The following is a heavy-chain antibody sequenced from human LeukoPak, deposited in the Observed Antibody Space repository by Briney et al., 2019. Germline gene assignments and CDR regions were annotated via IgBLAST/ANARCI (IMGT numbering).Heavy chain of an antibody. J-gene: IGHJ4*02. V-gene: IGHV4-59*08. D-gene: IGHD3-10*01. CDR3: ARRGITSFDY. Sequence: SETLSHTRAVYGGSFSGYYWSWIRQPPGKGLEWIGYIYYSGSTNYNPSLKSRVTISVDTSKNQFSLKLSSVTAADTAVYYCARRGITSFDYWGQGTLVTVSS. CDR2: IYYSGST. CDR1: GGSFSGYY.